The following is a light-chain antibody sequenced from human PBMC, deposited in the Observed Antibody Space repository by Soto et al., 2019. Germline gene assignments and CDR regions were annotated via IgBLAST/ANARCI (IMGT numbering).Light chain of an antibody. J-gene: IGLJ2*01. CDR1: RSNIGSNT. Sequence: QSVLTQPPSASGTPGQRVTISCSGSRSNIGSNTVNWYQQFPGTAPKLLIYSDHQRPSGVPDRFSGSKSGTSASLAISGLQSEDEADYYCAAWDDSLNGVLFGGGTKLTVL. CDR3: AAWDDSLNGVL. V-gene: IGLV1-44*01. CDR2: SDH.